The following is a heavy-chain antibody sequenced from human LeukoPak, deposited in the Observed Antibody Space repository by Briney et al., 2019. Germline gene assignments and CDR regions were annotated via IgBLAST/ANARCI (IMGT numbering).Heavy chain of an antibody. CDR3: ASRVEYSSSSNDY. CDR2: ISSSGSTI. V-gene: IGHV3-48*03. CDR1: GFTFSSYE. J-gene: IGHJ4*02. Sequence: SGGSLRLSCAASGFTFSSYEMKWVRQAPGKGLEWVSYISSSGSTIYYADSVKGRFTISRDNAKNSLYLQMNSLRAEDTAVYYCASRVEYSSSSNDYWGQGTLVTVSS. D-gene: IGHD6-6*01.